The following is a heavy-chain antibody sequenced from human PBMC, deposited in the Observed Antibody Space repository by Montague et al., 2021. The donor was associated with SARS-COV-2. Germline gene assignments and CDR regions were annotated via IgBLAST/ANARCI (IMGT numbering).Heavy chain of an antibody. Sequence: SLRLSCAASGFTFSSYGMHWVRQAPGEGLEWVAIIWYDGSKNYYADSVKGRFTISRDNSKNTLYLQMNTLRAEDTAVYYCARDSSSGSDWYYYYGMDVWGQGTPVTVSS. V-gene: IGHV3-33*01. D-gene: IGHD6-13*01. CDR2: IWYDGSKN. CDR3: ARDSSSGSDWYYYYGMDV. CDR1: GFTFSSYG. J-gene: IGHJ6*02.